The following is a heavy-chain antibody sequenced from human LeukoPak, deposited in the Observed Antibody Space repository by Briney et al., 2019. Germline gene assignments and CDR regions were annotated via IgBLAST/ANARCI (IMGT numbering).Heavy chain of an antibody. CDR3: ARDGSIFGVVIYYYGMDV. V-gene: IGHV3-7*01. J-gene: IGHJ6*02. Sequence: PGGSLRLSCAASGFTLSNYWMIWVRQAPGKGLEWVANIKQDGSEIYYVDFVKGRFTISRDNAKNSLYLQMNSLRDEDTAVYYCARDGSIFGVVIYYYGMDVWGQGTTVTVSS. D-gene: IGHD3-3*01. CDR1: GFTLSNYW. CDR2: IKQDGSEI.